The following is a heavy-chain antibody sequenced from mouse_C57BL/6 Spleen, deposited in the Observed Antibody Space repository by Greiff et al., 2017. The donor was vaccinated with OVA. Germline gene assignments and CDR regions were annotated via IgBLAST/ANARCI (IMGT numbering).Heavy chain of an antibody. D-gene: IGHD3-2*02. J-gene: IGHJ4*01. CDR3: AREGRQLSLYAMDY. Sequence: QVQLQQPGAELVKPGASVKMSCKASGYTFTSYWITWVKQRPGQGLEWIGDIYPGSGSTNYNEKFKSKATLTVDTSSSTAYMQLSSLTSEDSAVYYRAREGRQLSLYAMDYWGQGTSVTVSS. V-gene: IGHV1-55*01. CDR1: GYTFTSYW. CDR2: IYPGSGST.